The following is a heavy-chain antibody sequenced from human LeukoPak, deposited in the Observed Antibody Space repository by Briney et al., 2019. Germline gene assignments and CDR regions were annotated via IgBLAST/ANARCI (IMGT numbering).Heavy chain of an antibody. Sequence: GGSLRLSCAASGFTFSSYAMHWVRQAPGKGLEWVAVISYDGSNKYYADSVKGRFTISRDNSKNTLYLQMNSLRAEDTAVYYCARDCPLERYCGGGSCPVGFCYWGQGTLVTVSS. CDR2: ISYDGSNK. CDR1: GFTFSSYA. J-gene: IGHJ4*02. V-gene: IGHV3-30-3*01. CDR3: ARDCPLERYCGGGSCPVGFCY. D-gene: IGHD2-15*01.